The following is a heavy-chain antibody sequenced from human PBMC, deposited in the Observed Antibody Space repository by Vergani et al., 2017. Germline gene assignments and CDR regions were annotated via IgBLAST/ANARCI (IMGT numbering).Heavy chain of an antibody. Sequence: EVQLLESGGGLVQPGGSLRLSCVVSGFTFSTYAMSWVRQAPGKGLEWVSGIGGSGDSTYYADSVKGRFTISRDKSKNTLYLQLNSLRAEDTAVYYCAWQLMLLGAFDIWGRGAVVTVSS. CDR2: IGGSGDST. D-gene: IGHD3-10*01. CDR1: GFTFSTYA. CDR3: AWQLMLLGAFDI. J-gene: IGHJ3*02. V-gene: IGHV3-23*01.